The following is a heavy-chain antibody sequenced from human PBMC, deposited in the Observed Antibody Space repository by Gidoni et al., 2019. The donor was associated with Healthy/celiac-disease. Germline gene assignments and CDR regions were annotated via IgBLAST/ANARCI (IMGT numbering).Heavy chain of an antibody. CDR3: ARGVATTPGDY. J-gene: IGHJ4*02. D-gene: IGHD5-12*01. V-gene: IGHV4-30-4*01. CDR1: GGPTSSGDYY. Sequence: QVQLQESGPGLVKPSQTLSPTCTVSGGPTSSGDYYWSWIRQPPGKGLEWIGYLYYSGSTYYNPTLKSRVTIAVDTSKNQFSLKLSSVTAADTAVYYCARGVATTPGDYWGQGTLVTVSS. CDR2: LYYSGST.